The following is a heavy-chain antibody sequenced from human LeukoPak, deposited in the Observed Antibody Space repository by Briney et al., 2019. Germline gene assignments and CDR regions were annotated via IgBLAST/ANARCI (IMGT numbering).Heavy chain of an antibody. CDR1: GGTFSSYA. CDR2: ISAYNGNT. D-gene: IGHD6-19*01. Sequence: ASVNVSCKASGGTFSSYAISWVRQAPGQGLEWMGWISAYNGNTNYAQKLQGRVTMTTDTSTSTAYMELRSLRSDDTAVYYCARTQWLVRTGGDYWGQGTLVTVSS. CDR3: ARTQWLVRTGGDY. J-gene: IGHJ4*02. V-gene: IGHV1-18*01.